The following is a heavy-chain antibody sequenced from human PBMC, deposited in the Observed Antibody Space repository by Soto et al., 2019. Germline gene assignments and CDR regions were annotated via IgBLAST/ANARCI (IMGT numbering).Heavy chain of an antibody. Sequence: SETLSLTCTVSGGSISSYYWSWIRQPPGKGLEWIRYIYYSGSTNYNPSLKSRVTISVDTSKNQFSLKLSSVTAADTAVYYCARAGSYDFWSGYLVDYYYYYMDVWGKGTTVT. CDR2: IYYSGST. CDR3: ARAGSYDFWSGYLVDYYYYYMDV. V-gene: IGHV4-59*01. CDR1: GGSISSYY. J-gene: IGHJ6*03. D-gene: IGHD3-3*01.